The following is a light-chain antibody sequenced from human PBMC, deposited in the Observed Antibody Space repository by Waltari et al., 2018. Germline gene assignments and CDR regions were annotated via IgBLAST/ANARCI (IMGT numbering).Light chain of an antibody. J-gene: IGLJ3*02. CDR2: MNE. CDR3: AAWDDSLSERL. V-gene: IGLV1-44*01. CDR1: RSNIGSNS. Sequence: QSALTQPPSASGTPGQRVTITCSGSRSNIGSNSVNWYQQLPGTAPKLLIQMNEHRPSGVPDRFSGSKSGSSASLAISGLQSEDEADYYCAAWDDSLSERLFGGGTKLTVL.